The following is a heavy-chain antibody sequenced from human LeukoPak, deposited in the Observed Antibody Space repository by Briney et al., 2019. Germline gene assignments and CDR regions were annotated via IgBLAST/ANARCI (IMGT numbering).Heavy chain of an antibody. J-gene: IGHJ4*02. CDR1: GGTFNSYA. Sequence: SVKVSCKASGGTFNSYAISWVRQAPGQGLEWMGGIIPIFGTANYAQKFQGRVTITADKSTSTAYMELSSLRSEDTAVYYCARDEAMYYYDSSGYYDWGQGTLVTVSS. V-gene: IGHV1-69*06. D-gene: IGHD3-22*01. CDR3: ARDEAMYYYDSSGYYD. CDR2: IIPIFGTA.